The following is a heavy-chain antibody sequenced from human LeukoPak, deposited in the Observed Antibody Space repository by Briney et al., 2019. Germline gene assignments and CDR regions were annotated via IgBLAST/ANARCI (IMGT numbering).Heavy chain of an antibody. CDR1: GFTFSSYW. D-gene: IGHD6-13*01. V-gene: IGHV3-7*02. CDR3: AVAAGTYYFDY. J-gene: IGHJ4*02. CDR2: IKQEGSEK. Sequence: GGSLRLSCAASGFTFSSYWMSWVRQAPGKGLEWVANIKQEGSEKYYVDSVKGRFTISRDNAKNSLYLQMNSLRAEDTAVYYCAVAAGTYYFDYWGQGTLVTVSS.